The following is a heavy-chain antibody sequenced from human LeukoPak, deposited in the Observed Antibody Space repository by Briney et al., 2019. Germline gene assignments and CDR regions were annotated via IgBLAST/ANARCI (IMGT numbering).Heavy chain of an antibody. CDR2: IYNSGST. Sequence: SETLSLTCIVSGASFNTGDYYWNWIRQHPGKGLKWIGYIYNSGSTYYNPSLKSRVTISVDTSKNHFPLRLTSVTAADSAVYYCARGAPPDSWGQGTLVTVSS. CDR3: ARGAPPDS. J-gene: IGHJ4*02. CDR1: GASFNTGDYY. V-gene: IGHV4-31*03.